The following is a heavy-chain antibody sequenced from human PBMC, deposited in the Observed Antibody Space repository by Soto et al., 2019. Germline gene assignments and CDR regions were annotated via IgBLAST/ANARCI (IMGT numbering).Heavy chain of an antibody. CDR2: ISAYNGNT. D-gene: IGHD3-22*01. CDR1: GYTFTSYG. V-gene: IGHV1-18*01. J-gene: IGHJ5*02. CDR3: ARVRAYYDSSGYYFRGFDP. Sequence: QVQLVQSGAEVKKPGASVKVSYKASGYTFTSYGISWVRQAPGQGLEWMGWISAYNGNTNYAQKLQGRVTMTTDTSTSTAYMELRSLRSDDTAVYYCARVRAYYDSSGYYFRGFDPWGQGTLVTVSS.